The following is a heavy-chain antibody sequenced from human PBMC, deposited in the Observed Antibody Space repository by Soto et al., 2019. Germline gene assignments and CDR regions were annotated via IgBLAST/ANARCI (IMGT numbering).Heavy chain of an antibody. J-gene: IGHJ5*02. V-gene: IGHV3-74*01. CDR3: ARDLRCGGANCNAPP. CDR2: INEDGSLA. CDR1: VFTFSSFW. Sequence: EVQLMESGGGLVQPGGSLRLSCTASVFTFSSFWMHWVRQVPGKGLVWVSQINEDGSLATYADSVKGRFTISRDNAKNTVFLQMNSLGGEDTAVYYCARDLRCGGANCNAPPWGQGTQVTVSS. D-gene: IGHD1-20*01.